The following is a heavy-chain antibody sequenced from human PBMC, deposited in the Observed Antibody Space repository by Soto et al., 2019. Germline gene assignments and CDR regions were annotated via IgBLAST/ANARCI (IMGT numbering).Heavy chain of an antibody. D-gene: IGHD2-15*01. V-gene: IGHV1-3*01. J-gene: IGHJ4*02. CDR1: GYTFTSYA. CDR3: AREGVYCSGGSCYSADYFDY. Sequence: ASVKVSCKASGYTFTSYAMHWVRQAPGQRLEWMGWINAGNGNTKYSQKFQGRVTITRDTSASTAYMELSSLRSEDTAVYYCAREGVYCSGGSCYSADYFDYWGQGTLVTFSS. CDR2: INAGNGNT.